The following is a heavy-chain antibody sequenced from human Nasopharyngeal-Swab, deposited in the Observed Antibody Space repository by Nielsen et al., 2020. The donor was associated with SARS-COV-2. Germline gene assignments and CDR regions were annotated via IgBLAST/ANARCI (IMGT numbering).Heavy chain of an antibody. V-gene: IGHV3-21*01. D-gene: IGHD4-17*01. CDR3: ARDTRDDYGDYVGVDY. Sequence: GESLKISCAASGFTFSSYSMNWVRQAPGKGLEWVSSISSSSSYIYYADSVKGRFTISRDNAKNSLYLQMNSLRDEDTAVYYCARDTRDDYGDYVGVDYWGQGSLVTVSS. CDR1: GFTFSSYS. CDR2: ISSSSSYI. J-gene: IGHJ4*02.